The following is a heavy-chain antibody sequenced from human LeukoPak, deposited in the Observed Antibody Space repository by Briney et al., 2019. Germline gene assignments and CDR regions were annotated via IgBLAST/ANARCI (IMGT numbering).Heavy chain of an antibody. Sequence: GGTLTLSRAPSGFTFSRHSMNLVHQAPGTGLEGLSSISGNSSYIYYVDSVKGRFTISRDNAKNTLYLQMNMRRAKDTAVYYCARDLQMITFGGVIFCWGQGTLATVSS. D-gene: IGHD3-16*02. J-gene: IGHJ4*02. V-gene: IGHV3-21*01. CDR2: ISGNSSYI. CDR1: GFTFSRHS. CDR3: ARDLQMITFGGVIFC.